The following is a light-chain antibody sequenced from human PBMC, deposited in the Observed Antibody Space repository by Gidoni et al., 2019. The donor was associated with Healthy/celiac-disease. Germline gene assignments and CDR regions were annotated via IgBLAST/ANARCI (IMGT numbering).Light chain of an antibody. J-gene: IGKJ1*01. Sequence: EIVMTQSPATLSVSPGERATLSGRASQSVSSNIAWYQQKPGQAPRLLIYGASTRATGNPARFSGSGSGTEFTLTISSLQSEDFAVYYCQQYNNWPPWTFGQGTEVEIK. CDR3: QQYNNWPPWT. V-gene: IGKV3-15*01. CDR1: QSVSSN. CDR2: GAS.